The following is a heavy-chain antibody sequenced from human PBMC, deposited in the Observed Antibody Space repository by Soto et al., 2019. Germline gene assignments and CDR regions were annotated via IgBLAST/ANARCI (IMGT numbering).Heavy chain of an antibody. Sequence: PGGSLRLSCAASGFTFSSYAMSWVRQAPERGLEWVSGIDNSGDYTYYADSVKGRFTISRDNSKNTLYLQMSSLRAEDTAVYYCVKDHGYSLTFDYWGQGTLVTVSS. CDR2: IDNSGDYT. J-gene: IGHJ4*02. CDR3: VKDHGYSLTFDY. CDR1: GFTFSSYA. D-gene: IGHD5-18*01. V-gene: IGHV3-23*01.